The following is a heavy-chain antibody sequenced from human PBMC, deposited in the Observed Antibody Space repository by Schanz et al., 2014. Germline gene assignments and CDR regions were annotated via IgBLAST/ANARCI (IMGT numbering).Heavy chain of an antibody. CDR3: ARPALWFGDNCFDP. CDR2: ISGSGGST. D-gene: IGHD3-10*01. V-gene: IGHV3-23*04. J-gene: IGHJ5*02. Sequence: EEQLVESGGGLVQPGGSLRLSCAASGFTFSSYAMSWVRQAPGKGLEWVSAISGSGGSTYYADSVKGRFTISRDNAKNTRYLQMNSLRAEDTAVYYCARPALWFGDNCFDPWGQGTLVTVSS. CDR1: GFTFSSYA.